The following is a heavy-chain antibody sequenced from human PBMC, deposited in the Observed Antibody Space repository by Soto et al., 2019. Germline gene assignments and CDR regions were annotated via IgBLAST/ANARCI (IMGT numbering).Heavy chain of an antibody. D-gene: IGHD1-1*01. CDR1: DGSLSDNY. CDR2: IHPSGST. V-gene: IGHV4-34*02. CDR3: STGSDAYKGGRT. J-gene: IGHJ5*02. Sequence: QVHLQQWGAGLLKPSETLSLTCAVYDGSLSDNYYTWTRQSPGKGLEWIGEIHPSGSTFYNPSLPTPVTLSQDTSKKHFSLNLISVTAADTGEYYCSTGSDAYKGGRTWGQGTLVTVSS.